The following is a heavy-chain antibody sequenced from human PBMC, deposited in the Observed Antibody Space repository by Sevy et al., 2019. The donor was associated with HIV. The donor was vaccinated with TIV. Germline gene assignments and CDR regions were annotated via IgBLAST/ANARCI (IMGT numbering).Heavy chain of an antibody. CDR3: ARGGHTYFY. CDR1: GFTFTNYW. D-gene: IGHD3-9*01. CDR2: IKQDGSEK. J-gene: IGHJ4*02. Sequence: GGSLRLSCEASGFTFTNYWMSWVRQAPGKGLEWVANIKQDGSEKYYVDSVKGRFTISRDNAKNPLSLQMNSLRAEDTAVYYCARGGHTYFYWGQGTLVTVSS. V-gene: IGHV3-7*01.